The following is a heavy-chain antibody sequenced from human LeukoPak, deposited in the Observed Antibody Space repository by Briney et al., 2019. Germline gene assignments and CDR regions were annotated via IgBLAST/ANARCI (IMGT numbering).Heavy chain of an antibody. CDR1: GYTFTSYD. Sequence: GASVKVSCKASGYTFTSYDINWVRQATGQGLEGMGWMHPNSGNTGYAQKFQGRVTITRNTSISTAYMELSSLRSEDTAVYYCARGHYDFWSGYSTDYYYYMDVWGKGTTVTVSS. V-gene: IGHV1-8*03. CDR2: MHPNSGNT. CDR3: ARGHYDFWSGYSTDYYYYMDV. D-gene: IGHD3-3*01. J-gene: IGHJ6*03.